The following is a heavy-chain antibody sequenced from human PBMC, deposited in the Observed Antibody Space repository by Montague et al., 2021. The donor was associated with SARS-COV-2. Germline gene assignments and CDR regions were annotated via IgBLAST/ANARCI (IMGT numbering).Heavy chain of an antibody. CDR1: GGSISSGGYY. CDR3: ARLTGGNCSGGSWYWGTGFDC. Sequence: TLSLTCTVSGGSISSGGYYWSWIRQPPGKGLEWIGYIYYSGSTYYNPSLKSRVTISVDTSKNQFSLKLSSVTAADTAVYYCARLTGGNCSGGSWYWGTGFDCWGQGTRVTVST. V-gene: IGHV4-31*03. CDR2: IYYSGST. J-gene: IGHJ4*01. D-gene: IGHD2-15*01.